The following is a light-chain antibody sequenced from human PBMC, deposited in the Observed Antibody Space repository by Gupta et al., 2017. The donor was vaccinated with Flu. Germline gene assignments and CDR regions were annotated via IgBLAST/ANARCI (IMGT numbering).Light chain of an antibody. Sequence: PSSLSVSVGDRVTITCRARQRISRSLNWSQQKPGKAPKLLIYAASRGKSGVPSRFSGSGSGADFTLTISRLQPEDFANYYCQQSYTTPLTFGHGTKVDIK. CDR2: AAS. CDR1: QRISRS. CDR3: QQSYTTPLT. V-gene: IGKV1-39*01. J-gene: IGKJ3*01.